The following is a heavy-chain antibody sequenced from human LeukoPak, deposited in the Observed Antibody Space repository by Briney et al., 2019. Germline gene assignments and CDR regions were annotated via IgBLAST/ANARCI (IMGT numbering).Heavy chain of an antibody. CDR2: IWYDGSNK. V-gene: IGHV3-33*01. D-gene: IGHD3-22*01. J-gene: IGHJ4*02. Sequence: GGSLRLSCAASGFTFSSYGMHWVRQAPGKGLEWVAVIWYDGSNKYYADSVRGRFTISRHNSKNTLYLQMNSLRAEDTAVYYCAREYYDSSGYQYYFAYWGQGTLVTVSS. CDR1: GFTFSSYG. CDR3: AREYYDSSGYQYYFAY.